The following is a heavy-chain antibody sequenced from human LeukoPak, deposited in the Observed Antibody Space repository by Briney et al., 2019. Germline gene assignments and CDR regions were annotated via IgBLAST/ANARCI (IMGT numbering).Heavy chain of an antibody. CDR3: AKASNTWNYFDY. Sequence: GGSLRLSCAASGFTFKFYSMNWVRQAPGKGLEWVSAISGSGGSTYYADSVKGRFTISRDNSKNTLSLQMNSLRAEDTAIYYCAKASNTWNYFDYWGQGTLVTVSS. D-gene: IGHD1-1*01. J-gene: IGHJ4*02. V-gene: IGHV3-23*01. CDR1: GFTFKFYS. CDR2: ISGSGGST.